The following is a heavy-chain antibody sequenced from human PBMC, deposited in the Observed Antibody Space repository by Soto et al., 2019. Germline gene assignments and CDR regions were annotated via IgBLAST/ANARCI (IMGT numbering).Heavy chain of an antibody. D-gene: IGHD3-10*01. CDR3: ARGITMVRGVIIDYFDY. CDR2: ISYDGSNK. Sequence: QVQLVESGGGVVQPGRSLRLSCAASGFTFSSYAMHWVRQAPGKGLEWVAVISYDGSNKYYADSVKGRFTISGDNSKNTLYLQMNSLRAEDTAVYYCARGITMVRGVIIDYFDYWGQGTLVTVSS. J-gene: IGHJ4*02. V-gene: IGHV3-30-3*01. CDR1: GFTFSSYA.